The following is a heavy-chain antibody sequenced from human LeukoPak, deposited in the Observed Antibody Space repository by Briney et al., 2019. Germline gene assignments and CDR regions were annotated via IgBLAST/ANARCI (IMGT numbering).Heavy chain of an antibody. CDR2: INAGNGNT. D-gene: IGHD6-13*01. V-gene: IGHV1-3*01. CDR3: ARDLVSSRATGPWGY. CDR1: GYTFTSYA. J-gene: IGHJ4*02. Sequence: GASVKVSCKASGYTFTSYAMHLVRQPPGPRLERMGWINAGNGNTKSSQKFQGRVSITRDTSASTVYMELSSLRSEDTALYYCARDLVSSRATGPWGYWGQGTLVTVSS.